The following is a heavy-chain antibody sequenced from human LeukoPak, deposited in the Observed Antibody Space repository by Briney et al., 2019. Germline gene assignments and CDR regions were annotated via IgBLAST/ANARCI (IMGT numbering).Heavy chain of an antibody. Sequence: ASVKVSCKPSGYTFSGFYIHWVRQAPGQGLEWMGWISPNSGGTDYAQRFQGRVTMTRGTSISTAYMELSSLRSDDTAVYYCAIQPWGSGNNWYFDLWGRGTLVTVSS. CDR1: GYTFSGFY. D-gene: IGHD7-27*01. V-gene: IGHV1-2*02. CDR2: ISPNSGGT. CDR3: AIQPWGSGNNWYFDL. J-gene: IGHJ2*01.